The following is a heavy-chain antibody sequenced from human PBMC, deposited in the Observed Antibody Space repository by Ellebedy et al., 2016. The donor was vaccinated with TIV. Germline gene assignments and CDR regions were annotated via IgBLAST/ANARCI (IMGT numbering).Heavy chain of an antibody. Sequence: PGGSLRLSCAASGFTSSGYAMHWVRQSPGKGLEWVAFMSGDVGVQHYADSVKGRFTVSRDNPKSTVYLQMNILRAEDTALYFCARGKGPGSFLVDFWGQGTLVTVSS. V-gene: IGHV3-30*04. CDR3: ARGKGPGSFLVDF. CDR2: MSGDVGVQ. J-gene: IGHJ4*02. CDR1: GFTSSGYA.